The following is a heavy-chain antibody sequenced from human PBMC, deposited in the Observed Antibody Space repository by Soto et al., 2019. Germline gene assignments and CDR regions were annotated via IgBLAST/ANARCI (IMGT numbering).Heavy chain of an antibody. CDR3: ARALFSYPIGALLDY. Sequence: DLEWIGYIYYSGSTYYNPSLKSRVTISVDTSKNQFSLKLSSVTAADTAVYYCARALFSYPIGALLDYWGQGTLVTVSS. V-gene: IGHV4-31*02. CDR2: IYYSGST. D-gene: IGHD3-10*02. J-gene: IGHJ4*02.